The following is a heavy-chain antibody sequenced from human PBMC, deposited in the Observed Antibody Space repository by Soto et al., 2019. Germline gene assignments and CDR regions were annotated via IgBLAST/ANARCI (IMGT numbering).Heavy chain of an antibody. D-gene: IGHD3-10*01. CDR3: AATYYYGSGSYSKRGTLDY. Sequence: ASEILSLTCTVSGGSSISGGYCWSWIRKHPGKGLEWIGYIYYSGSTYYNPSLKSRVTISVDTSKNQFSLKLSSVTAADTAVYYCAATYYYGSGSYSKRGTLDYRGQGTLVTVSS. V-gene: IGHV4-31*03. CDR2: IYYSGST. J-gene: IGHJ4*02. CDR1: GGSSISGGYC.